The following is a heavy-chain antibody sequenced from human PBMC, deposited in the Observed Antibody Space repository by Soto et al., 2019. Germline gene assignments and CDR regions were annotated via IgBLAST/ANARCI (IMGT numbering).Heavy chain of an antibody. V-gene: IGHV1-8*01. CDR2: MEPSTGRT. Sequence: ASVKVSCKASGYSFTSLDINWVRQTAGQGLEWMGWMEPSTGRTGYAQKFQGRVTMTRDTSINTAYMELTTLTSDDTAFYYCARGVSAGVDYWGQGTTVTVSS. CDR3: ARGVSAGVDY. D-gene: IGHD1-26*01. J-gene: IGHJ4*03. CDR1: GYSFTSLD.